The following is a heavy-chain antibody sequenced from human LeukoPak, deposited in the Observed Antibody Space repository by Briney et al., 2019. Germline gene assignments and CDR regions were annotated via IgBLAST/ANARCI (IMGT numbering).Heavy chain of an antibody. CDR3: ARDQEGFDY. V-gene: IGHV1-46*01. CDR1: GYTFTSNY. Sequence: EASVMVSCTASGYTFTSNYIHWVRQAPGQGLEWMGMIYPRDGSTSYAQKFQGRVTVTRDTSTSTVHMELSGLRSEDTAVYYCARDQEGFDYWGQGTLVTVSS. J-gene: IGHJ4*02. CDR2: IYPRDGST.